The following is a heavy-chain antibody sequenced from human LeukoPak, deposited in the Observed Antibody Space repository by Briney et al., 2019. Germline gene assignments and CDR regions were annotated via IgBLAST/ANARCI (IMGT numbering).Heavy chain of an antibody. J-gene: IGHJ4*02. CDR2: INHGGNT. V-gene: IGHV4-34*01. CDR1: GESFSGFY. Sequence: SETLSLTCAVYGESFSGFYWSWIRRPPGKGLEWIGEINHGGNTNYNPSLKSRVTISVDTSKNQFSLNLASLTAADTAVYYCARGGGDAWYVDYWGQGALVTVSS. CDR3: ARGGGDAWYVDY. D-gene: IGHD2-2*01.